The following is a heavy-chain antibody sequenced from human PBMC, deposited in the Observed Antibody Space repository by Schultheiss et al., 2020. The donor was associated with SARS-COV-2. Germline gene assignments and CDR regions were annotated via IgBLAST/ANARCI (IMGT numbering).Heavy chain of an antibody. CDR2: INHSGST. J-gene: IGHJ6*03. Sequence: SCAASGFTFSNSDMSWVRQAPGKGLEWIGEINHSGSTNYNPSLKSRVTISVDTSKKQFSLKMSSVTAADTAVYYCARDVCSSTSCYTARWYYYMDVWGKGTTVTVSS. V-gene: IGHV4-34*09. D-gene: IGHD2-2*02. CDR1: GFTFSNSD. CDR3: ARDVCSSTSCYTARWYYYMDV.